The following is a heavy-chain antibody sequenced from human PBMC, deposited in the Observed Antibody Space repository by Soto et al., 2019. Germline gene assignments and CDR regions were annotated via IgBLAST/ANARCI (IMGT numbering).Heavy chain of an antibody. J-gene: IGHJ4*02. CDR1: GLTFSAYS. CDR3: ARDMRPNSYGHREFDY. D-gene: IGHD5-18*01. Sequence: PGGPLRLSCADSGLTFSAYSMNWVRQAPGKGLEWVSYISSNSNYIYYADSVKGRFTISRDNAKNSLYLQMNRLRAEDTAVYYCARDMRPNSYGHREFDYWGQGTLVTVSS. CDR2: ISSNSNYI. V-gene: IGHV3-21*01.